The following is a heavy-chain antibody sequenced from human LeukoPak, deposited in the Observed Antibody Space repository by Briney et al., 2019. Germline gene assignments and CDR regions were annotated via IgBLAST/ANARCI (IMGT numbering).Heavy chain of an antibody. J-gene: IGHJ5*02. D-gene: IGHD5-12*01. CDR2: IFYSGQT. CDR3: ARAGGYSGHETSWFDP. CDR1: GGSLSSYY. Sequence: SETLSLTCTVSGGSLSSYYWIWIRQPPGKGLEYIGYIFYSGQTNYNPSLKSRVTISVDTSKNEFSLNLSSVTSEDTAVYYCARAGGYSGHETSWFDPWGQGTLVTVSS. V-gene: IGHV4-59*12.